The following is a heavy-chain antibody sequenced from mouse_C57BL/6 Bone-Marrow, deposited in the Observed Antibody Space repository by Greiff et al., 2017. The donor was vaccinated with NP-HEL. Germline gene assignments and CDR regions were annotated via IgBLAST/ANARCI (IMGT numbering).Heavy chain of an antibody. CDR2: ISSGGDYI. Sequence: EVKLVESGEGLVKPGGSLKLSCAASGFTFSSYAMSWVRQTPEKRLEWVAYISSGGDYIYYADTVKGRFTISRDNARNTLYLQMSSLKSEDTAMYYCTRRMYYYGSSCYYYAMDYWGQGTSVTVSS. J-gene: IGHJ4*01. D-gene: IGHD1-1*01. V-gene: IGHV5-9-1*02. CDR1: GFTFSSYA. CDR3: TRRMYYYGSSCYYYAMDY.